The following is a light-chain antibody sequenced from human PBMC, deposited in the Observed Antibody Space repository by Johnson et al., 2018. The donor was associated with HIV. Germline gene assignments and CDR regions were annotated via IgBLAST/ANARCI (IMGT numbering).Light chain of an antibody. CDR2: ESN. CDR3: GTWDTSLSAHYV. CDR1: SFNIGINF. J-gene: IGLJ1*01. Sequence: QAVLTQPPSVSAAPGQRVTISCSGSSFNIGINFVSWYQQVPGTAPKLLICESNKRPSRIPDRFSGSKSGTPATLGITGLQTGDEADYYCGTWDTSLSAHYVFGSGTKVIVL. V-gene: IGLV1-51*02.